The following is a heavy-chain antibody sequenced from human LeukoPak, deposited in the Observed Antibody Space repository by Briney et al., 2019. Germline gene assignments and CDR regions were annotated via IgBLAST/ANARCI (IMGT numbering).Heavy chain of an antibody. D-gene: IGHD2-2*01. Sequence: PGGSLRLSCATSGFTFSSYWLSWVRQAPGKGLEWVANMKYDGSERYYVDSVKGRFTISRDNAKNSLYLQMNGLRAEDTAVYYCARVGYDYGDYWGQGTLVTVSS. CDR2: MKYDGSER. V-gene: IGHV3-7*01. J-gene: IGHJ4*02. CDR3: ARVGYDYGDY. CDR1: GFTFSSYW.